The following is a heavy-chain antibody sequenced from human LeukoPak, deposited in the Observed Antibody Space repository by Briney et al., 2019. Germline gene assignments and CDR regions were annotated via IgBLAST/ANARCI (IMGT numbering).Heavy chain of an antibody. V-gene: IGHV4-39*01. CDR1: GGSISSSSYY. J-gene: IGHJ6*02. CDR3: ARQSYCSGGSCYEDYYYYYGMDV. D-gene: IGHD2-15*01. CDR2: IYYSGST. Sequence: SETLSLTCTVSGGSISSSSYYWGWIRQPPGKGLEWIGSIYYSGSTYYNPSLKSRVTISVDTSKNQFSLKLSSVTAADTAVYYCARQSYCSGGSCYEDYYYYYGMDVWGQGTMVTVSS.